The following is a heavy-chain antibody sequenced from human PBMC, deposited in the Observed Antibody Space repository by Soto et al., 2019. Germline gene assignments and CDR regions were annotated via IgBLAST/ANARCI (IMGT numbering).Heavy chain of an antibody. CDR3: ARSNSGYYKWFDP. J-gene: IGHJ5*02. V-gene: IGHV4-39*01. CDR1: GDSISSSNYY. D-gene: IGHD3-22*01. Sequence: TSETLSLTCTVSGDSISSSNYYWGWIRQPPGKGLEWIANIYYSGITYCNPSLKSRVAISVDTSKNQFSLKLSSVSAADTAIYYCARSNSGYYKWFDPWGREPWSPSPQ. CDR2: IYYSGIT.